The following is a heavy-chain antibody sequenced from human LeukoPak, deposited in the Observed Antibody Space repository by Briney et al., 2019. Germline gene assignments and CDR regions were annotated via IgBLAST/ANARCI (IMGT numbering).Heavy chain of an antibody. CDR2: IKQDGSEK. D-gene: IGHD3-3*01. CDR3: ARVLWNWYFDL. V-gene: IGHV3-7*01. CDR1: GFTFSSYW. J-gene: IGHJ2*01. Sequence: GGSLRLSCAASGFTFSSYWMSWVRQAPGKGLEWVANIKQDGSEKYYVDSVKGRFTISRDNAKNSLYLQMNSLRAEDTAVYYSARVLWNWYFDLWGRGTLVTVSS.